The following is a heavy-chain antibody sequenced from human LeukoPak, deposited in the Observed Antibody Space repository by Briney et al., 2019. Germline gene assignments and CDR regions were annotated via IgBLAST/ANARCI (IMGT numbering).Heavy chain of an antibody. J-gene: IGHJ4*02. Sequence: PGGSLRLSCAASGFTFSSYSMNWVRQAPGKGLEWVSSISSSSSYIYYADSVKGRFTISRDNAKNSLYLQMNSLRAEDTAVYYCARSIAVARFPDYWGQGTLVTVSS. V-gene: IGHV3-21*01. D-gene: IGHD6-19*01. CDR2: ISSSSSYI. CDR3: ARSIAVARFPDY. CDR1: GFTFSSYS.